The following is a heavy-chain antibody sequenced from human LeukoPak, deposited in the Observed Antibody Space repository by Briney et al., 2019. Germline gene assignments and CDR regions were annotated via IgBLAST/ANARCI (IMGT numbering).Heavy chain of an antibody. J-gene: IGHJ3*02. CDR2: IYHSGST. CDR3: ARGYTPNDAFDI. V-gene: IGHV4-30-2*01. Sequence: SETLSLTCAVSGCSISSGGYSWSWIRQPPGKGLEWIGYIYHSGSTYYNPSLKSRVTISVDRSKNQFTLKLSSVTAADTAVYYCARGYTPNDAFDIWGQGTMVTVSS. D-gene: IGHD1-1*01. CDR1: GCSISSGGYS.